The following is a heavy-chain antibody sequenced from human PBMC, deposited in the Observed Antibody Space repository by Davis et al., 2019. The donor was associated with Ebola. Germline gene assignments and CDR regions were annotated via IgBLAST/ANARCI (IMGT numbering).Heavy chain of an antibody. J-gene: IGHJ4*02. V-gene: IGHV3-74*01. Sequence: PGGSLRLSCAASGFTFSSYSMNWVRQAPGKGLVWVSRINSDGSSTSYADSVKGRFTISRDNAKNTLYLQMNSLRAEDTAVYYCVRLRLGELSLNSFDYWGQGTLVTVSS. CDR1: GFTFSSYS. CDR2: INSDGSST. D-gene: IGHD3-16*02. CDR3: VRLRLGELSLNSFDY.